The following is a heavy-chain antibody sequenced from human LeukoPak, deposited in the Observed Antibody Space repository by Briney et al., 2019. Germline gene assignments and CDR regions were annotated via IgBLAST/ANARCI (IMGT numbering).Heavy chain of an antibody. V-gene: IGHV4-38-2*02. CDR1: GYSTSSGYY. J-gene: IGHJ6*03. D-gene: IGHD6-19*01. Sequence: SETLSLTRTVSGYSTSSGYYWGWIRQPPGKGLEWIGSTYHSGSTYYNPSLKSRVTISVDTSKNQFSLKLSSVTAADTAVYYCARGDSGWYPYYYYMDVWGKGTTVTVSS. CDR3: ARGDSGWYPYYYYMDV. CDR2: TYHSGST.